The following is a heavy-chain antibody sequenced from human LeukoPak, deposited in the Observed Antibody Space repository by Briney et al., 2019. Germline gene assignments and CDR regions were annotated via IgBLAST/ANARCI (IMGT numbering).Heavy chain of an antibody. CDR3: ARDRLHGPYDYYYMDV. V-gene: IGHV3-53*01. D-gene: IGHD3-16*01. Sequence: PGGSLRLSCAASGFTVSSNYMSWVRQAPGKGLEWVSAIYSGGSTYYADSVKGRFTISRDNSKNTLYLQMNSLRAEDTAVYYCARDRLHGPYDYYYMDVWGKGTTVTVSS. CDR2: IYSGGST. J-gene: IGHJ6*03. CDR1: GFTVSSNY.